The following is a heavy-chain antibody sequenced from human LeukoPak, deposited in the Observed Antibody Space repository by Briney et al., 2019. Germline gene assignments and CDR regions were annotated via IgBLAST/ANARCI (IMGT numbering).Heavy chain of an antibody. CDR1: GGSFSGYY. J-gene: IGHJ4*02. CDR3: ARVAVRGFDY. CDR2: INHSGST. V-gene: IGHV4-34*01. D-gene: IGHD3-10*01. Sequence: SETMSLTCAVYGGSFSGYYWSWIRQPPGKGLEWIGEINHSGSTNYNPSLKSRVTISVDTSKHQFSLKLSSVTAADTAVYYCARVAVRGFDYRGQGTLVTVSS.